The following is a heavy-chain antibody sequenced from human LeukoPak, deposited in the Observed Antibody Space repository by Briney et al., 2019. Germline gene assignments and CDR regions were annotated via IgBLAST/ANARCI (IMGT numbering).Heavy chain of an antibody. CDR2: IRSSGGDT. V-gene: IGHV3-23*01. Sequence: GGSLRLSCAASGFIFSSYAMSWVRQAPGKGLEWVSGIRSSGGDTYHAGSVKGRFTISRAHSKNTLYLQMNSLRAEDTAIYYCAKGSISSSYGFIDYWGQGTLVTVSS. CDR3: AKGSISSSYGFIDY. D-gene: IGHD6-13*01. CDR1: GFIFSSYA. J-gene: IGHJ4*02.